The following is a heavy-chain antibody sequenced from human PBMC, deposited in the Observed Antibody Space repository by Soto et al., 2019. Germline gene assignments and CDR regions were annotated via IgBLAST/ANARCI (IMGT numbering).Heavy chain of an antibody. J-gene: IGHJ3*02. D-gene: IGHD5-12*01. Sequence: KASETLSLTCTVSGGSISSGGYYWSWIRQHPGKGLEWIGYIYYSGSTYYNPSLKSRVTISVDTSKNQFSLKLSSVTAADTAVYYCARETGRSRDGYTKSAFDIWGQGTMVTVSS. CDR3: ARETGRSRDGYTKSAFDI. CDR1: GGSISSGGYY. V-gene: IGHV4-31*03. CDR2: IYYSGST.